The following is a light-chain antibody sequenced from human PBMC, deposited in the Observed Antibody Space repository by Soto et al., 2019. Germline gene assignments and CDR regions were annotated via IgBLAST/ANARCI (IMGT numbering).Light chain of an antibody. J-gene: IGKJ1*01. Sequence: QPPACRSTNIGKRFTLTCRASPSNTRFLNWYQQKPGKAPKLLIYAASTLQSGVPSRFSGSGSGTDFTLTISCLQSEDFATYYCQQYYSYPPPFGQGTKADI. CDR3: QQYYSYPPP. CDR1: PSNTRF. V-gene: IGKV1-8*01. CDR2: AAS.